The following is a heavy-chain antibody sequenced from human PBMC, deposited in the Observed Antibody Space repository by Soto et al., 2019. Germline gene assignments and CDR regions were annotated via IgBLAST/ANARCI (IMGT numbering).Heavy chain of an antibody. CDR3: ARGGTPIDY. V-gene: IGHV1-18*01. CDR2: ISAYNCNT. D-gene: IGHD3-16*01. CDR1: GYTFTNFG. J-gene: IGHJ4*02. Sequence: QVQLVQSGAEVKKPVASVKVSCKASGYTFTNFGISWVRQAPGQGLEWMGWISAYNCNTNYAQKYQGRVTMTTDTSKSTAYMELRRLRFDDTAVYYCARGGTPIDYWSQGTLVTVSS.